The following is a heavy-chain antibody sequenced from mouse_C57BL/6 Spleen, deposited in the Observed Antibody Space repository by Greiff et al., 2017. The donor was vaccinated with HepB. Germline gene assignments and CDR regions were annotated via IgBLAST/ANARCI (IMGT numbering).Heavy chain of an antibody. CDR3: ASDWSFGFAY. CDR2: IWGVGST. Sequence: VMLVESGPGLVAPSQSLSITCTVSGFSLTSYGVDWVRQSPGKGLEWLGVIWGVGSTNYNSALKSRLSISKDNSKSQVFLKMNSLQTDDTAMYYCASDWSFGFAYWGQGTLVTVSA. J-gene: IGHJ3*01. CDR1: GFSLTSYG. V-gene: IGHV2-6*01.